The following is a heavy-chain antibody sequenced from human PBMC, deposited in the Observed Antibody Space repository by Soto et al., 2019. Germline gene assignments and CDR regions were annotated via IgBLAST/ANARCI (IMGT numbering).Heavy chain of an antibody. CDR1: GFTFSSYW. V-gene: IGHV3-74*01. CDR2: INSDGSNT. CDR3: ATLGATMVRGVIDY. D-gene: IGHD3-10*01. Sequence: GSLILSCAASGFTFSSYWMHWVRQAPGKGLVWVSRINSDGSNTSYADSVKGRFTISRDNAKNTLYLQMNSLRAEDTAVYYCATLGATMVRGVIDYWGQGTLVTVSS. J-gene: IGHJ4*02.